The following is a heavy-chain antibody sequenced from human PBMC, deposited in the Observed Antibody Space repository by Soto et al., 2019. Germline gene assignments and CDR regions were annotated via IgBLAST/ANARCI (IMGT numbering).Heavy chain of an antibody. CDR3: ARVYCSGGGCYSIDY. D-gene: IGHD2-15*01. CDR1: GYTFTTYY. Sequence: QVQLVQSGAEVKKPGASVKVSCKASGYTFTTYYMHWVRQAPGQGLEWMGIINPSGSTSYAQKFQGRVTMTRETSPSTVYMELSSLRSEDTAVYYCARVYCSGGGCYSIDYWGQGTLVTVSS. J-gene: IGHJ4*02. V-gene: IGHV1-46*01. CDR2: INPSGST.